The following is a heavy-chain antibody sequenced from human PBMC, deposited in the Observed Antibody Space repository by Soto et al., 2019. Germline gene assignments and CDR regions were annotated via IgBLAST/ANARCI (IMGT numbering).Heavy chain of an antibody. CDR3: ARLDHYYDNPGY. V-gene: IGHV4-30-4*01. CDR2: IYYSGST. CDR1: GGSISSGDYY. Sequence: SETLSLTCTVSGGSISSGDYYWSWIRQPPGKGLEWIGYIYYSGSTYYNPSLKSRVTISVDTSKNQFSLKLSSVTAADTAVYYCARLDHYYDNPGYCGQGTLVTVSS. D-gene: IGHD3-22*01. J-gene: IGHJ4*02.